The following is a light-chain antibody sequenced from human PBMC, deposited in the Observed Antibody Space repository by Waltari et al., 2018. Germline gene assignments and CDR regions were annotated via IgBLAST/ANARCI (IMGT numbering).Light chain of an antibody. Sequence: DIQMTQAPSSLSASVGDRVTITCRASQGISTYLAWYQQTPGKVPQLLIYAASTLQSGVPSRFSGSGSGTDFTLPIRSLQPEDVATYYCQKYNSAPWTFGQGTKVEIK. V-gene: IGKV1-27*01. CDR3: QKYNSAPWT. J-gene: IGKJ1*01. CDR2: AAS. CDR1: QGISTY.